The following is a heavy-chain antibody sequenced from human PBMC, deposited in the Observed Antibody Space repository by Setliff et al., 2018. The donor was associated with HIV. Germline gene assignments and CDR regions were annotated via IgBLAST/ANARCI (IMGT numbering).Heavy chain of an antibody. D-gene: IGHD3-22*01. J-gene: IGHJ4*02. Sequence: ASVKVSCKASGYTFTTYAMHWVRQAPGQRLEWVGWIDAGNGNTKYSQKFQGRVTITRDTSASTAYLELSSLRSEDTAVYYCARVDYYDSSGYWHFDYWGQGTLVTAPQ. CDR2: IDAGNGNT. V-gene: IGHV1-3*01. CDR1: GYTFTTYA. CDR3: ARVDYYDSSGYWHFDY.